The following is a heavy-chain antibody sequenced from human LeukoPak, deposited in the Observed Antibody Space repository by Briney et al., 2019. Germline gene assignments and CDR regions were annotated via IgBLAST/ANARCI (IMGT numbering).Heavy chain of an antibody. CDR3: ARDTGGGYSCYDC. Sequence: PGGSLRLSCAASGFTFSHYWMTWIRQTPGKGLEWVANIKPDGSDKYYVDSVKGRFTISRDNAKNSLYLQMNSLRAEDTAVYYCARDTGGGYSCYDCWGQGTLVTVSS. V-gene: IGHV3-7*01. CDR2: IKPDGSDK. J-gene: IGHJ4*02. CDR1: GFTFSHYW. D-gene: IGHD5-18*01.